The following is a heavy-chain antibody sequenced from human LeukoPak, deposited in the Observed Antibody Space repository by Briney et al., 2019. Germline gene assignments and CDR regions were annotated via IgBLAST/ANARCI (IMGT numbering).Heavy chain of an antibody. CDR3: ARHDFWSGYYPMINFDY. Sequence: SETLSLTCAVYGGSFSGYYWSWIRQPPGKGLEWIGEINHSGSTNYNPSLKSRVTISVDTSKNQFSLRLSSVTAADTAVYYCARHDFWSGYYPMINFDYWGQGTLVTVAT. CDR2: INHSGST. V-gene: IGHV4-34*01. D-gene: IGHD3-3*01. CDR1: GGSFSGYY. J-gene: IGHJ4*02.